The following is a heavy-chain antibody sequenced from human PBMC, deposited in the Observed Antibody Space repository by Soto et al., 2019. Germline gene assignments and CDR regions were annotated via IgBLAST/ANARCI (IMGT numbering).Heavy chain of an antibody. CDR3: VRSTRQHPSDY. CDR1: GFTFSEYS. D-gene: IGHD5-18*01. Sequence: DVQLVESGGGLVQPGGSLRLSCAPSGFTFSEYSLNWVRQSPGKGLEWISYISSTYTMYYAHSVKGRFTISRDNAMNSLFLQMNSLRVEDTAVYYCVRSTRQHPSDYWGQGALVTVSS. J-gene: IGHJ4*02. V-gene: IGHV3-48*01. CDR2: ISSTYTM.